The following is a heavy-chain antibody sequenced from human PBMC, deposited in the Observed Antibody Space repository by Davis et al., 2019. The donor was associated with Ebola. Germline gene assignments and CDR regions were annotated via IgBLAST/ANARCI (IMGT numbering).Heavy chain of an antibody. CDR2: TNSDGSDT. J-gene: IGHJ6*02. CDR3: GRVIGIPGIGMDV. Sequence: PGESLKISCASSGFTFSTYWMHWVRQAPGKGLVWVSRTNSDGSDTSYADSVKGRFTMSRDNAKNTLYLQMNSLRPEDTAVYFCGRVIGIPGIGMDVWGQGTTVTVSS. D-gene: IGHD2-21*01. V-gene: IGHV3-74*01. CDR1: GFTFSTYW.